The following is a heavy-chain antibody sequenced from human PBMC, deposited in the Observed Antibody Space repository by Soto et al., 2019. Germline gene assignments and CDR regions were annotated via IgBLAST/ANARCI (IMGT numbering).Heavy chain of an antibody. D-gene: IGHD2-2*03. V-gene: IGHV4-34*10. Sequence: ASETLSLTCAVYGGSFSGYYWSWIRQPPGKGLEWIGEINHSGSTNYTPSLRSRVTMSVDTSKNQFYLKLSSVTAADTAVYYCASDGMAIVVVPAGIGSLAFDSWGQGTMVTVSS. CDR2: INHSGST. CDR1: GGSFSGYY. J-gene: IGHJ3*02. CDR3: ASDGMAIVVVPAGIGSLAFDS.